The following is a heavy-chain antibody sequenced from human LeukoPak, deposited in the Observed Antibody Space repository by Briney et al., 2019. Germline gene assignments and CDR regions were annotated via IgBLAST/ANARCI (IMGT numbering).Heavy chain of an antibody. CDR1: GYTFTSYY. D-gene: IGHD2-15*01. CDR3: ARTSGRTEGNWFDP. Sequence: ASVKVSCKASGYTFTSYYTHWVRQAPGQGLEWMGIINPSGGGTTYSQKFQGRVTMTRDTSTSTVYMELTSLRSEDTAIYYCARTSGRTEGNWFDPWGQGTLVTVSS. J-gene: IGHJ5*02. V-gene: IGHV1-46*01. CDR2: INPSGGGT.